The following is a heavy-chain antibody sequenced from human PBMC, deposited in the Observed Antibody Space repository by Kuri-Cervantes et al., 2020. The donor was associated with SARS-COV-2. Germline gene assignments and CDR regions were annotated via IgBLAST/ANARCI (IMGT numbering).Heavy chain of an antibody. J-gene: IGHJ4*02. CDR3: ARGRLTRDY. CDR1: GYTFTGYY. Sequence: ASVKVSCKASGYTFTGYYMHCVRQTPGQGLEWMGWINPNSGGTNYAQKFQCRVTMTRDTSISTAYMELRRLRSDDTAVYYCARGRLTRDYWGQGTLVTVSS. V-gene: IGHV1-2*02. CDR2: INPNSGGT. D-gene: IGHD4/OR15-4a*01.